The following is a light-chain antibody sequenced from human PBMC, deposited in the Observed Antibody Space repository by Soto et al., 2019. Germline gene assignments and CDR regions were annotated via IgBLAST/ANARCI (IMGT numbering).Light chain of an antibody. CDR2: AAS. CDR1: QGISSY. CDR3: QQSYYTPRT. V-gene: IGKV1-39*01. Sequence: DIQMTQSPSSLSASVGYRFTITCRASQGISSYLNWYQQKPGKAPKLLIYAASSLQSGVPSRFSGSGSGTDFTLTISSLRPEDFATYYCQQSYYTPRTFGQGTTVDIK. J-gene: IGKJ1*01.